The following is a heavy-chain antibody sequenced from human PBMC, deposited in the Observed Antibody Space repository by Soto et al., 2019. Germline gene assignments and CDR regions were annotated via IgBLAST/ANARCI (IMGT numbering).Heavy chain of an antibody. CDR1: GYTFTSYA. V-gene: IGHV1-3*05. D-gene: IGHD2-15*01. CDR2: INAGNGNT. J-gene: IGHJ4*02. Sequence: QVQLVQSGAEEKKPGASVKVSCKASGYTFTSYAMHWVRQAPGQRLEWIGWINAGNGNTKSSQKFQGRVTSTRVTSASTAYMELSSLRSEDTAVYYCARGESVVGDYWGQGTLVTVSS. CDR3: ARGESVVGDY.